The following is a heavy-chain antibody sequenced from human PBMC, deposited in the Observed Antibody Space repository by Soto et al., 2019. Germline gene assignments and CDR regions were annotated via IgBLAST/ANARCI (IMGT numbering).Heavy chain of an antibody. V-gene: IGHV4-59*01. CDR3: AREGYDSRKYYYYGMDV. J-gene: IGHJ6*02. D-gene: IGHD3-22*01. CDR2: IYYSGST. Sequence: SETLSLTCTVSGGSISSYYWSWIRQPPGKGLEWIGYIYYSGSTNYNPSLKSRVTISVDTSKNQFSLKLSSVTAADTAVYYCAREGYDSRKYYYYGMDVWGQGTKVTVSS. CDR1: GGSISSYY.